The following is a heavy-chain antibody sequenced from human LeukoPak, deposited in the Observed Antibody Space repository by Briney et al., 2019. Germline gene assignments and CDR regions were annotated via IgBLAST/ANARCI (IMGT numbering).Heavy chain of an antibody. CDR1: GGSFSGYY. Sequence: SETLSLTCAVYGGSFSGYYWSWIRQPPGKGLEWIGEINHSGSTNYNPSLKSRVTISVDTSKNQFSLKLSSVTAANTAVYYCARIYYDSSGYYRDYWGQGTLVTVSS. CDR2: INHSGST. V-gene: IGHV4-34*01. CDR3: ARIYYDSSGYYRDY. D-gene: IGHD3-22*01. J-gene: IGHJ4*02.